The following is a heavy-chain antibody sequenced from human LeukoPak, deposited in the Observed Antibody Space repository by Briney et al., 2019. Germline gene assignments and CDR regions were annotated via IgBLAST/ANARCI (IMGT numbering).Heavy chain of an antibody. Sequence: TGGSLRLSCTASGFRFSSYGIHWVRQTPGKGLEWVALVSYDGSNKDYADSVKGRFTTSSDNSKNTAYQQINSLRAEDTAVYYCAREMGSVYFDYWGQGTLVTVSS. V-gene: IGHV3-33*01. CDR1: GFRFSSYG. J-gene: IGHJ4*02. CDR3: AREMGSVYFDY. CDR2: VSYDGSNK. D-gene: IGHD3-10*01.